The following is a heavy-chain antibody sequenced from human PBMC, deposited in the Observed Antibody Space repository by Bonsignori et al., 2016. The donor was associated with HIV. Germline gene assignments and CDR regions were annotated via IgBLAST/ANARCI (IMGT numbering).Heavy chain of an antibody. J-gene: IGHJ4*02. V-gene: IGHV3-74*01. CDR3: ARVFRTVTEYYFDY. D-gene: IGHD4-17*01. Sequence: WIRQPPGKGLVWVSRINSDGSSTSYADSVKGRFTISRDNAKNTLYLQMNSLRAEDTAVYYCARVFRTVTEYYFDYWGQGTLVTVSS. CDR2: INSDGSST.